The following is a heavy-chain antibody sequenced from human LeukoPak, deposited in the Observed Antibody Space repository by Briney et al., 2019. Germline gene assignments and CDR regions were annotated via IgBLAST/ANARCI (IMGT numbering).Heavy chain of an antibody. CDR3: ARERGYSGYALGY. CDR2: ITFDGNAM. V-gene: IGHV3-30*03. J-gene: IGHJ4*02. CDR1: GFTFSDYA. Sequence: GESLRLSCATSGFTFSDYAFHWVRQAPGKGLEWVALITFDGNAMYYLDSVKGRFTFSRDSSKNTLFLQMNSLRPEDTGVYYCARERGYSGYALGYWGQGTLVTVSS. D-gene: IGHD5-12*01.